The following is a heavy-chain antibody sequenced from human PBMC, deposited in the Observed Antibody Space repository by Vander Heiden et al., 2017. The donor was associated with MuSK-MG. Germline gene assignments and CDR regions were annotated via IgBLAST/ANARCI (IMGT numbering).Heavy chain of an antibody. CDR1: GFSLSTSEVG. Sequence: QITLKESGPTLVKPTQTLTLTCTFSGFSLSTSEVGVGWIRQRPGKALEWLAVIYWNEDKRYSPSLKSRLTITKDTSKNQVVLTMTNMDPVDTATYFCVYRARFGVVHPFDPWGQGILVTVSS. CDR2: IYWNEDK. D-gene: IGHD3-3*01. CDR3: VYRARFGVVHPFDP. J-gene: IGHJ5*02. V-gene: IGHV2-5*01.